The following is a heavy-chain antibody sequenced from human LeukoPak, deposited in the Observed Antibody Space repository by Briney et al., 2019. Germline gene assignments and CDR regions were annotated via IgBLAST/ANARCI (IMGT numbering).Heavy chain of an antibody. CDR3: ARDSPHCSSTSCYTGSVDY. V-gene: IGHV4-61*02. CDR2: IYTSGST. D-gene: IGHD2-2*02. J-gene: IGHJ4*02. CDR1: GGSISSGSYY. Sequence: PSETLSLTCTVSGGSISSGSYYWSWIAQPAGKGLAWIGRIYTSGSTNYNPSLKSRVTISVDTSKNQFSLKLSSVTAADTAVYYCARDSPHCSSTSCYTGSVDYWGQGTLVTVSS.